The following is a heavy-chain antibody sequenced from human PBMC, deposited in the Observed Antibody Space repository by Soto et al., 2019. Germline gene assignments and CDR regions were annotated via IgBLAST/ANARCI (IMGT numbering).Heavy chain of an antibody. V-gene: IGHV1-18*01. J-gene: IGHJ4*02. CDR1: GYAFTTYG. D-gene: IGHD1-1*01. Sequence: QVHLVQSGAEVKKPGASVKVSCKGSGYAFTTYGITWVRQAPGQGLEWMGWISAHNGNTIYAQKRQGRVTVTRDTSTSTAYMELRSLRSDDPAVYYCARGRYGDYWGQGALVTVSS. CDR3: ARGRYGDY. CDR2: ISAHNGNT.